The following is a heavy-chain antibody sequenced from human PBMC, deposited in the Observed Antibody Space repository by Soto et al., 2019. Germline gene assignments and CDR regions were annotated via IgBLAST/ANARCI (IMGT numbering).Heavy chain of an antibody. J-gene: IGHJ6*02. CDR3: ARDSSSWYLEKMESDGMDV. CDR1: GYTFTGYY. V-gene: IGHV1-2*04. CDR2: INPNSGGT. D-gene: IGHD6-13*01. Sequence: QVPLVQSGAEVKKPGASVKVSCKASGYTFTGYYMHWVRQAPGQGLEWMGWINPNSGGTNYAQKFQGWVTMTRDTSISTAYMELSRLRSDDTAVYYCARDSSSWYLEKMESDGMDVWGQGTTVTVSS.